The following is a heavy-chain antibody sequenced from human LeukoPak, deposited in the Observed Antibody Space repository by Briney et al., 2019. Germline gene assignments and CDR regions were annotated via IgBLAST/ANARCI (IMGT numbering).Heavy chain of an antibody. CDR2: IIPILGIA. Sequence: GASVKVSCKASGGTFSSYAISWVRQAPGQGLEWMGRIIPILGIANYAQKFQGRVTITADESTSTAYMELSSLRSEDTAVYYCARGIVVVPAASHDAFDIWGQGTMVTVSS. CDR1: GGTFSSYA. V-gene: IGHV1-69*04. J-gene: IGHJ3*02. D-gene: IGHD2-2*01. CDR3: ARGIVVVPAASHDAFDI.